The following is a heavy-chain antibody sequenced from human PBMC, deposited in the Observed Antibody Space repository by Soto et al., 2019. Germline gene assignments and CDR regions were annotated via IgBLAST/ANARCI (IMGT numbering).Heavy chain of an antibody. J-gene: IGHJ4*02. Sequence: QVQLQESGPGLVKPSGTLSLTCAVSGGSINSPNWWNWVRQPPGKGLEWIGEIHHSGSSNYNPSLRSRLTLAVDKSKNELSLKLNSVTAADTAVYYCGRAYIRGSPIDSWGQGTLVTVSS. V-gene: IGHV4-4*02. CDR1: GGSINSPNW. D-gene: IGHD5-12*01. CDR3: GRAYIRGSPIDS. CDR2: IHHSGSS.